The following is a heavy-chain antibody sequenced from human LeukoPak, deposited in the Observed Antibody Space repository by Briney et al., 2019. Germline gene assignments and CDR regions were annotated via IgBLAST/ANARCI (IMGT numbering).Heavy chain of an antibody. CDR3: AREQAPITMIALNAFDI. V-gene: IGHV3-30*04. CDR1: GFTFSTFT. CDR2: ISYDGSNK. Sequence: PGRSLRLSCAASGFTFSTFTMHWVRQAPGTGLEWVAVISYDGSNKYYADSVKGRFTISRDNSKNTLYLQMNSLRAEDTAVYYCAREQAPITMIALNAFDIWGQGTMVTVSS. J-gene: IGHJ3*02. D-gene: IGHD3-22*01.